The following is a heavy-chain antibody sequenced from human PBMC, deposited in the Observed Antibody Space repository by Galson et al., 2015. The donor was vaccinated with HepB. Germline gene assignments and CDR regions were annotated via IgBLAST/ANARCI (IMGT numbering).Heavy chain of an antibody. CDR2: LSAYNGNT. Sequence: SVKVSCKASGYTFTSYGISWVRQAHGQGLEWMGWLSAYNGNTNYAQKCQGRVTMTRDTSISTAYMELSRLRSDDTAVYYCARAGLSTSRGDHDYWGQGTLVTVSS. V-gene: IGHV1-18*04. J-gene: IGHJ4*02. CDR1: GYTFTSYG. D-gene: IGHD2-2*01. CDR3: ARAGLSTSRGDHDY.